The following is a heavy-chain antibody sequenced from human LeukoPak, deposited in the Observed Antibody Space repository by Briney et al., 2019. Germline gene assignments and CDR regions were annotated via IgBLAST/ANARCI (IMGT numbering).Heavy chain of an antibody. CDR1: GFTFSSYG. J-gene: IGHJ5*02. CDR2: IWFDGSNK. Sequence: GGSLRLSCVASGFTFSSYGMHWVRQAPGKGPEWVAVIWFDGSNKYYADSVKGRFTISRDNSKNTLYLEMNSLRAEDTAVYYCAKAYFDTSGSSWGQGTLVTVSS. D-gene: IGHD3-22*01. V-gene: IGHV3-33*06. CDR3: AKAYFDTSGSS.